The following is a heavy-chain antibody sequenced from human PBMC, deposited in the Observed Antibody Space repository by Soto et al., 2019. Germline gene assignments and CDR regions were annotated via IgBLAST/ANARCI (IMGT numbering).Heavy chain of an antibody. Sequence: PSETLSLTCAVYGGSFSGYYWSWIRQPPGKGLEWIGEINHSGSTNYNPSLKSRVTISVDTSKNQFSLKLSSVTAADTAVYYCARDALVLTGYYTPHFDYWGQGTLVTVSS. CDR1: GGSFSGYY. CDR2: INHSGST. D-gene: IGHD3-9*01. CDR3: ARDALVLTGYYTPHFDY. J-gene: IGHJ4*02. V-gene: IGHV4-34*01.